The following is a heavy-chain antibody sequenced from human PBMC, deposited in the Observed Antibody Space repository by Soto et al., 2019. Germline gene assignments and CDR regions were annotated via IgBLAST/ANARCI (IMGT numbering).Heavy chain of an antibody. D-gene: IGHD3-3*01. CDR1: GYTFTSYG. V-gene: IGHV1-18*01. CDR2: ISAYNGNT. J-gene: IGHJ5*02. Sequence: QVQLVQSGAEVKKPGASVKVSCKASGYTFTSYGISWVRQAPGQGLEWMGWISAYNGNTNYAQKRQGRVTMTTDTSTSTAYMELRSLRSDDTAVYYCARVDRNYDFWSGYQYNNWFDPWGQGTLVTVSS. CDR3: ARVDRNYDFWSGYQYNNWFDP.